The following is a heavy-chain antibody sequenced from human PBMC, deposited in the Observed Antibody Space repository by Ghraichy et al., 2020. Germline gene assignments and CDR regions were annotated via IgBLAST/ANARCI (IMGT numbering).Heavy chain of an antibody. V-gene: IGHV4-39*01. D-gene: IGHD3-16*01. CDR1: GGSISSSSYY. CDR3: ARQEAGGARGDWFDP. CDR2: IYYSGST. J-gene: IGHJ5*02. Sequence: SETLSLTCTVSGGSISSSSYYWGWIRQPPGKGLEWIGSIYYSGSTYYNPSLKSRVTISVDTSKNQFSLKLRSVTAADTAVYYCARQEAGGARGDWFDPWGQGTLVTVSS.